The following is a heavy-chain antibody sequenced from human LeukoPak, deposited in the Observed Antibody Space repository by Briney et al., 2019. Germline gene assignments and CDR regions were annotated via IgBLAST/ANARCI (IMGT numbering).Heavy chain of an antibody. J-gene: IGHJ3*02. D-gene: IGHD6-13*01. CDR1: AFSLSAYN. Sequence: GGSLRLSCAASAFSLSAYNMNWVRQAPGKGLEWVSSISYTGTYIYYADSVKGRFTISRDNAKNSLYLQMNSLRAEDTALYYCAKDIIHQWAAAGTGDAFDIWGQGTMVTVSS. V-gene: IGHV3-21*04. CDR3: AKDIIHQWAAAGTGDAFDI. CDR2: ISYTGTYI.